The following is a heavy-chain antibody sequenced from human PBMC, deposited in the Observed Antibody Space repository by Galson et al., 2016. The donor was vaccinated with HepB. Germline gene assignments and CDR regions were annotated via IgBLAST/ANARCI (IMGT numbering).Heavy chain of an antibody. CDR3: ARGLVYFDFGMDV. CDR1: GGSFSTYY. Sequence: SETLSLTCAVYGGSFSTYYWTWIRQPPGKGLEWIGEINRSGSANYNPSLKSRVTISVDTSKNQFSLKFTSVTAADSAVDYCARGLVYFDFGMDVWGQGTTVTVSS. J-gene: IGHJ6*02. D-gene: IGHD6-6*01. V-gene: IGHV4-34*01. CDR2: INRSGSA.